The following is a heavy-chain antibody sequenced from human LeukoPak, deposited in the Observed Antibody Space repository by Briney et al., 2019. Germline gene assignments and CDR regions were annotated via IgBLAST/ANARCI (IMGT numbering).Heavy chain of an antibody. CDR1: GFTFSSYG. CDR3: AKGGGWGRLDY. Sequence: GGSLRLSCAASGFTFSSYGMHWVRQAPGKGLEWVAVISYDGSNKYYADSVKGRFTISRDNSKNTLYLQMNSLRAEDTAVYYCAKGGGWGRLDYWGQGTLVTVSS. J-gene: IGHJ4*02. V-gene: IGHV3-30*18. D-gene: IGHD6-19*01. CDR2: ISYDGSNK.